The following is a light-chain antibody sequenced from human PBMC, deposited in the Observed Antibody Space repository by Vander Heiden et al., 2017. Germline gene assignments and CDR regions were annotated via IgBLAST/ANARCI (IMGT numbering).Light chain of an antibody. V-gene: IGKV1-33*01. CDR2: DAS. CDR3: QQYDKLPALT. CDR1: QDINNY. Sequence: DIQMTQSPSSLSASVGDRVTITCQASQDINNYLNWYQLKPGNAPKLLIYDASNLETGVPSRFSGGGSGTDFTFTISSLQPEDIATDYCQQYDKLPALTFGGGTKVEIK. J-gene: IGKJ4*01.